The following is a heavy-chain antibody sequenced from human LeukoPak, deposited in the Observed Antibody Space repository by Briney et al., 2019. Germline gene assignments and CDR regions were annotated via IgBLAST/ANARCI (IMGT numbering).Heavy chain of an antibody. V-gene: IGHV3-21*01. CDR2: ISSSSSYI. J-gene: IGHJ6*02. CDR1: GFTFSSYS. CDR3: ARERGSWYSSSPWYYYGMDV. Sequence: PGGSLRLSCTASGFTFSSYSMNWVRQAPGKGLEWVSSISSSSSYIYYADSVKGRFTISRDNAKNSLYLQMNSLRAEDTAVYYCARERGSWYSSSPWYYYGMDVWGQGTTVTVSS. D-gene: IGHD6-13*01.